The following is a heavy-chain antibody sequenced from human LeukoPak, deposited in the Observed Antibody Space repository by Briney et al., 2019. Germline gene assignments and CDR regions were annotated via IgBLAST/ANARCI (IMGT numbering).Heavy chain of an antibody. J-gene: IGHJ5*02. CDR2: MNPNSGNT. CDR1: GYTFTGYD. CDR3: ARGYCSSTSCYIGGGFDP. V-gene: IGHV1-8*01. D-gene: IGHD2-2*02. Sequence: ASVKVSCKASGYTFTGYDINWVRQATGQGLEWMGWMNPNSGNTGYAQKFQGRVTMTRNTSISTAYMELSSLRSEDTAVYYCARGYCSSTSCYIGGGFDPWGQGTLVTVSS.